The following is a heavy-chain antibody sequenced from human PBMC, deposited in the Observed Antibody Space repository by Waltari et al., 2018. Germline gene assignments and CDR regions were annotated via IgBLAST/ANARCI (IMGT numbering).Heavy chain of an antibody. J-gene: IGHJ4*02. CDR2: ISSSSSDI. CDR3: AAAGVVTNPIFDY. D-gene: IGHD3-3*01. Sequence: EVQLVESGGGLVKPGGSLRLSCAASGFTFSSYSMNWVRQAPGKGLEWVSYISSSSSDIYYAYSVKGRFTISRDNAKNSLYLQRNSLRAEDTAVYYCAAAGVVTNPIFDYWGQGTLVTVSS. CDR1: GFTFSSYS. V-gene: IGHV3-21*01.